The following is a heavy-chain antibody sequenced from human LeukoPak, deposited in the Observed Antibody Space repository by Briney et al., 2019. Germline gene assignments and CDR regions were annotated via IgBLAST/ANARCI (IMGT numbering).Heavy chain of an antibody. J-gene: IGHJ4*02. CDR1: GFTFTSSA. CDR2: IVVGSGNT. Sequence: SVKVSCKASGFTFTSSAVQWVRQARGQRLEWIGWIVVGSGNTNYAQKFQERVTITRDMSTSTAYMELRSLRSDDTAVYYCAREHDFWSGYYLDYWGQGTLVTVSS. D-gene: IGHD3-3*01. CDR3: AREHDFWSGYYLDY. V-gene: IGHV1-58*01.